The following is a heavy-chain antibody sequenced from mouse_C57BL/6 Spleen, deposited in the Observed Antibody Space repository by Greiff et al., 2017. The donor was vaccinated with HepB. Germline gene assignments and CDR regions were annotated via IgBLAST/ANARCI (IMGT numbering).Heavy chain of an antibody. J-gene: IGHJ4*01. CDR2: IYPGSGNT. D-gene: IGHD2-2*01. CDR1: GYTFTDYY. CDR3: ARSGGWLRRGAYYAMDY. V-gene: IGHV1-76*01. Sequence: VQLQQSGAELVRPGASVKLSCKASGYTFTDYYINWVKQRPGQGLEWIARIYPGSGNTYYNEKFKGKATLTAEKSSSTAYMQLSSLTSEDSAVYFCARSGGWLRRGAYYAMDYWGQGTSVTVSS.